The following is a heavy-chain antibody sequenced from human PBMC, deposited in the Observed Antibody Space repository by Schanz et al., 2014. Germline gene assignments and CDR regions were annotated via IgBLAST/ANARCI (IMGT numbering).Heavy chain of an antibody. CDR1: AAFISRYY. CDR2: VNYIGST. CDR3: ARVGGGILTSWYSLDS. V-gene: IGHV4-59*01. Sequence: QVQLQESGPGLVKPSETLSLTCTVSAAFISRYYWSWVRQAPGKGLEWIGYVNYIGSTKYNPSLESRVTIPADTSKKQFSLKMTSVTTADTAVYYCARVGGGILTSWYSLDSWGQGTLVTVSS. D-gene: IGHD2-8*02. J-gene: IGHJ4*02.